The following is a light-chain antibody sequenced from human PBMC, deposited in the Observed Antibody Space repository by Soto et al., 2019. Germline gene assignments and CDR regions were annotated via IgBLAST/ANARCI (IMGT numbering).Light chain of an antibody. J-gene: IGLJ1*01. CDR1: SSDFGSYNY. Sequence: QSALTQPPSASGSPGQSVTISCTGSSSDFGSYNYVSWYQQHPGKAPKLMIYEVNKRPSGVPDRFSGSKSGNTASLTVSGLQAEDEADYYCSSYAGSSNVFGTGTKLTVL. CDR2: EVN. V-gene: IGLV2-8*01. CDR3: SSYAGSSNV.